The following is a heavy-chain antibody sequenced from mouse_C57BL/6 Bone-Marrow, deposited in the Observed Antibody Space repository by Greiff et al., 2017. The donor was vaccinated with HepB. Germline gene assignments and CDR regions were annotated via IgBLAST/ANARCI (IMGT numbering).Heavy chain of an antibody. D-gene: IGHD1-1*01. CDR2: ISNLAYSI. CDR1: GFTFSDYG. J-gene: IGHJ4*01. Sequence: DVKLVESGGGLVQPGGSLKLSCAASGFTFSDYGMAWVRQAPRKGPEWVAFISNLAYSIYYADTVTGRFTISRENAKNTLYLEMSSLRSEDTAMYYCARRGGSSFHYYAMDYWGQGTSVTVSS. CDR3: ARRGGSSFHYYAMDY. V-gene: IGHV5-15*04.